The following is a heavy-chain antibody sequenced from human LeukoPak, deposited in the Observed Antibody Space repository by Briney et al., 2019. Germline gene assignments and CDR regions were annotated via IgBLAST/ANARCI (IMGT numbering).Heavy chain of an antibody. J-gene: IGHJ4*02. Sequence: SKTLSLTGGVSGRSVSSTNWWTWIRKPPGKGLEWIGEVHLDGRTNFNPSLKSRLTMSVDLSENHVSLKLTSVTAADTAVYYCAREGGFYRPLDYSGQGTLVTVSS. V-gene: IGHV4-4*02. CDR3: AREGGFYRPLDY. CDR1: GRSVSSTNW. CDR2: VHLDGRT. D-gene: IGHD6-25*01.